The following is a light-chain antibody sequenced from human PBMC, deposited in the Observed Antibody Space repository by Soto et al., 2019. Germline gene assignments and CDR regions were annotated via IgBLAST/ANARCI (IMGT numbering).Light chain of an antibody. J-gene: IGLJ1*01. CDR2: ENN. V-gene: IGLV1-51*02. CDR3: GTWDSSLSAGQGYV. CDR1: SSNIGNNY. Sequence: QSVLTQPTSVSAAPGQKVTISCSGSSSNIGNNYVSWYQQLPGTAPKLLIYENNKRPSGIPDRFSGSKSGTSATLGITGLQTGDEADYYCGTWDSSLSAGQGYVFGTGTKLTVL.